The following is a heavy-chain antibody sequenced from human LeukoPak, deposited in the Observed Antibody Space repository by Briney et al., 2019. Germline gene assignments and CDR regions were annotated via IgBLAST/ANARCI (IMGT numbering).Heavy chain of an antibody. CDR1: GFTFSSHS. Sequence: GGSLRLSCAASGFTFSSHSMHWVRQAPGKGLVWVSRISNDGTTTNYADSVKGRFTISRDNALNTLYLQMNSLRAEDTALYYCARVGIQRYFDYWGQGTLVTVSS. D-gene: IGHD5-18*01. J-gene: IGHJ4*02. CDR2: ISNDGTTT. V-gene: IGHV3-74*01. CDR3: ARVGIQRYFDY.